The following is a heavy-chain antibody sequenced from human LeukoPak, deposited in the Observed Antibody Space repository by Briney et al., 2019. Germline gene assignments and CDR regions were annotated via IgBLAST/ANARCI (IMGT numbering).Heavy chain of an antibody. D-gene: IGHD6-13*01. CDR3: ARDIEAPGIAFDM. CDR2: IKYDGSEK. CDR1: GFTLSTYW. Sequence: PGGSLRLSCAASGFTLSTYWMNWVRQAPGKGLEWVSNIKYDGSEKYYVDSVKGRFTISRDNAKNSVYLQMNSLRAEDTAVYYCARDIEAPGIAFDMWGQGTMLTVSS. J-gene: IGHJ3*02. V-gene: IGHV3-7*04.